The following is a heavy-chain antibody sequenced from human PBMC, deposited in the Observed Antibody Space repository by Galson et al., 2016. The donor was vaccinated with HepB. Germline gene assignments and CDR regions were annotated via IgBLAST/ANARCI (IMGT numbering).Heavy chain of an antibody. CDR3: ARAGYCTGARCYSEGLDV. D-gene: IGHD2-15*01. Sequence: SVKVSCKASGYNFLSNGITWVRQAPGQGLEWMGWINTDTSDRIYTHSLQDRVTMTTDTSTNTAYMERRSLTSDDTAVYYCARAGYCTGARCYSEGLDVWGQGTTVTVSS. V-gene: IGHV1-18*01. J-gene: IGHJ6*02. CDR1: GYNFLSNG. CDR2: INTDTSDR.